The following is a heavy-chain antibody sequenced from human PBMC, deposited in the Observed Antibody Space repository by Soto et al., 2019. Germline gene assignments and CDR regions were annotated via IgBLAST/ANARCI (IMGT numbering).Heavy chain of an antibody. CDR3: AKVSSTEYLLVYYFDY. CDR2: ISGSGGST. CDR1: GFTFSSYA. V-gene: IGHV3-23*01. Sequence: GSLRLSCAASGFTFSSYAMSWVRQAPGKGLEWVSAISGSGGSTYYADSVKGRFTISRDNSKNTLYLQMNSLRAEDTAVYYCAKVSSTEYLLVYYFDYWGQGTLVTVSS. J-gene: IGHJ4*02. D-gene: IGHD2-2*01.